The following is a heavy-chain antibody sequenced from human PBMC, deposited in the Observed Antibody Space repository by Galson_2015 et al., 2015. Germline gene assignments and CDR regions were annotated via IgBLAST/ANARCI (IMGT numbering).Heavy chain of an antibody. V-gene: IGHV1-46*04. CDR2: INPSGAAT. J-gene: IGHJ4*02. D-gene: IGHD3-10*01. CDR3: AREPGGAYSFDN. Sequence: SVKVSCKASGYTFTNYFIHWVRQAPGQGLEWVGAINPSGAATFYAQKLQGRVTMTRDTPTSTVYVELSSLGSEDTAVYYCAREPGGAYSFDNWGLGTLVTVSS. CDR1: GYTFTNYF.